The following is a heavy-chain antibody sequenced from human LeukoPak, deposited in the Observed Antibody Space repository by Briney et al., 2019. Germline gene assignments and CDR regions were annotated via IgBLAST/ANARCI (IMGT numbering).Heavy chain of an antibody. CDR2: ISYDGSNK. CDR1: GFTFSSYA. Sequence: GGSLRLSCAASGFTFSSYAMHWVRQAPGKGLEWVAVISYDGSNKYYADSVKGRFTISRDNSKNTLYLQMNSLRAEDTAVYYCASQVEMAAAGGDAFDIWGQGTMVTVSS. J-gene: IGHJ3*02. CDR3: ASQVEMAAAGGDAFDI. V-gene: IGHV3-30-3*01. D-gene: IGHD6-13*01.